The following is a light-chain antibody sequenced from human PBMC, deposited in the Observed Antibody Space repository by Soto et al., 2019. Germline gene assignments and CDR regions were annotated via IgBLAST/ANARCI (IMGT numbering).Light chain of an antibody. J-gene: IGKJ1*01. V-gene: IGKV3-11*01. CDR3: QQHSHWPPWT. CDR2: VAS. Sequence: EVVLTQSPSTLSLSTGDRATLSCRASQNVRTFLSWYQQQPGQAPRLLIYVASNRATGIPARFSGSGSGTDFTLTISSLEPEDFAVYYCQQHSHWPPWTFGQGTRVEIQ. CDR1: QNVRTF.